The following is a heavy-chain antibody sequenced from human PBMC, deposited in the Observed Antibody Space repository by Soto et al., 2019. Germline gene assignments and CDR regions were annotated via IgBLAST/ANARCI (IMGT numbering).Heavy chain of an antibody. CDR1: GFSFTNFA. CDR2: IGASGDIT. Sequence: GWSLRLSCAASGFSFTNFAMSWVRQAPGKGLEWVAGIGASGDITWYADSVKGRLSISRDNSKNTLYLQLNRLRFEDTAVYYWENDAFTDRGDAYFDCWGSGTRVTVSS. D-gene: IGHD2-21*02. J-gene: IGHJ4*02. V-gene: IGHV3-23*01. CDR3: ENDAFTDRGDAYFDC.